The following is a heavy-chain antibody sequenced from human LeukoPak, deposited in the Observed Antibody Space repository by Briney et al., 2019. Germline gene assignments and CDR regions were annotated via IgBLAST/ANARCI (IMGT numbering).Heavy chain of an antibody. Sequence: GGSLRLSCAASGFTFSSYAMSWVRQAPGKGLEWVAFIRYDGSNKYYADSVKGRFTISRDNSKNTLYLQMNSLRAEDTAVYYCARLIVGAAKNDYWGQGTLVTVSS. D-gene: IGHD1-26*01. V-gene: IGHV3-33*08. CDR1: GFTFSSYA. J-gene: IGHJ4*02. CDR2: IRYDGSNK. CDR3: ARLIVGAAKNDY.